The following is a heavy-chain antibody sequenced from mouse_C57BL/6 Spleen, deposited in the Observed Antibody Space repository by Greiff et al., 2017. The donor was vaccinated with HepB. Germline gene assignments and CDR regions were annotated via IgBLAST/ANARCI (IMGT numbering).Heavy chain of an antibody. Sequence: EVKLQESGPGLVKPSQSLSLTCSVTGYSITSGYYWNWIRQFPGNQLEWMGYISYDGSNNYNPSLKNRISITRDPSKNQFFLKLNSVTTEDTAAYYCARDLAYGHRGYFDVWGTGTTVTVSS. V-gene: IGHV3-6*01. CDR3: ARDLAYGHRGYFDV. D-gene: IGHD6-5*01. CDR2: ISYDGSN. CDR1: GYSITSGYY. J-gene: IGHJ1*03.